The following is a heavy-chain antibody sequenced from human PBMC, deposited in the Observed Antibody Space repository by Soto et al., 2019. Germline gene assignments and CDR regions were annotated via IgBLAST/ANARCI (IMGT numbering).Heavy chain of an antibody. CDR2: ISYDGSII. Sequence: QVQLVESGGGVVQPGRSLRLSCAASGFAFSSYGMHWVRQAPGKGLEWVAVISYDGSIIYYADSMKRRFTISRDNSKKTVYLQMNSLRAEDTAVYYCARPGRDLWSGRYYFDFWGQGTLVTVSS. J-gene: IGHJ4*02. CDR3: ARPGRDLWSGRYYFDF. CDR1: GFAFSSYG. D-gene: IGHD3-3*01. V-gene: IGHV3-30*03.